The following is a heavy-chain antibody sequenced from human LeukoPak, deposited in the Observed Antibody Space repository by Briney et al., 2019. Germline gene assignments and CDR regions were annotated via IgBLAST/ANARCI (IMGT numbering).Heavy chain of an antibody. Sequence: GGSLRLSCAASGFTVSNNYVNWVRQAPGKGLEWVSVIYSGGSTYYADSVKGRFTISRDNSKNTLYLQMNSLRAEDTAVYYCARIYVWGSYSPYYFDYWGQGTLVTVSS. D-gene: IGHD3-16*01. CDR2: IYSGGST. J-gene: IGHJ4*02. V-gene: IGHV3-53*01. CDR3: ARIYVWGSYSPYYFDY. CDR1: GFTVSNNY.